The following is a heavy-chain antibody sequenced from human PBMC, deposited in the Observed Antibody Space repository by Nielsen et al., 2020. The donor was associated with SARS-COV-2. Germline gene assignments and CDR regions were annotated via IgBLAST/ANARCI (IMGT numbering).Heavy chain of an antibody. CDR2: ISSSSSYI. V-gene: IGHV3-21*01. CDR1: GFTFSSYS. Sequence: GESLKISCAASGFTFSSYSMNWVRQAPGKGLEWVSSISSSSSYIYYADSVKGRFTISRDNAKNSLYLQMNSLRAEDTAVYYCARGTLSPVTTGDYWGQGTLVTVSS. CDR3: ARGTLSPVTTGDY. J-gene: IGHJ4*02. D-gene: IGHD4-17*01.